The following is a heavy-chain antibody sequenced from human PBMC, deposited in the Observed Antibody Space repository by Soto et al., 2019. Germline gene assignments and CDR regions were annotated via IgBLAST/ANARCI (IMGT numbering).Heavy chain of an antibody. CDR1: GYTFTSYG. CDR2: ISAYNGNT. CDR3: ARVAAGAGGHIGAAAGTGVDYYYGMDV. D-gene: IGHD6-13*01. V-gene: IGHV1-18*01. Sequence: GASGKVSCKASGYTFTSYGISWVRQAPGQGLEWMGWISAYNGNTNYAQKLQGRVTMTTDTSTSPAYRELRSLRSDDTAVYYCARVAAGAGGHIGAAAGTGVDYYYGMDVWGQGTTVPVSS. J-gene: IGHJ6*02.